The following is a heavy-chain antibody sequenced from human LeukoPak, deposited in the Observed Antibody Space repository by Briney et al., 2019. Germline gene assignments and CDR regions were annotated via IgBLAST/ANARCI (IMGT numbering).Heavy chain of an antibody. Sequence: PSETLSLTCAVSGDSISSGGYSWSWIRQPPGKGLEWIGYIYHSGSTYYNPSLKSRVTISVDRSKNQFSLKLSSVAAADTAVYYCASGGYCSSTSCQEAWFDPWGQGTLVTVSS. D-gene: IGHD2-2*01. CDR1: GDSISSGGYS. CDR2: IYHSGST. CDR3: ASGGYCSSTSCQEAWFDP. V-gene: IGHV4-30-2*01. J-gene: IGHJ5*02.